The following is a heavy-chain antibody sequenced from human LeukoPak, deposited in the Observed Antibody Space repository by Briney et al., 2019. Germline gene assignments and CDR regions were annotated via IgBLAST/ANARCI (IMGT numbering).Heavy chain of an antibody. Sequence: PGGSLRLSCAAPGFTFSSYWMSWVRQAPGKGLERVANIKQEGSEKYYVDSVKRRFTISRDNAKNSLYLQMNSLRAEDTAVYYCGRDDYTATSNWGQGTLVTVCS. CDR1: GFTFSSYW. CDR2: IKQEGSEK. V-gene: IGHV3-7*05. D-gene: IGHD5-18*01. CDR3: GRDDYTATSN. J-gene: IGHJ4*02.